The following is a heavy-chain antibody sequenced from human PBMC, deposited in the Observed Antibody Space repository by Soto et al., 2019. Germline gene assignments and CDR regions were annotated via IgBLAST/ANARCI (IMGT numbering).Heavy chain of an antibody. D-gene: IGHD1-20*01. V-gene: IGHV4-30-4*01. CDR1: GGPINSGEYY. Sequence: QVQLQESGPGLVKPSQTLSLTCTVSGGPINSGEYYWSWIRQPPGKGLEWLGYIYYSGSTYYNPSLKSRVSISMDKSKSQFPLNLTSVTAADTAVYYCARDTRYNWNYFDYWGQGILVAVSS. CDR3: ARDTRYNWNYFDY. J-gene: IGHJ4*02. CDR2: IYYSGST.